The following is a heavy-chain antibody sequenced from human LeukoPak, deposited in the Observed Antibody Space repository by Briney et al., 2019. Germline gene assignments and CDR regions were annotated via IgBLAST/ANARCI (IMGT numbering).Heavy chain of an antibody. D-gene: IGHD3-16*01. CDR3: ARDHYHSIDY. V-gene: IGHV3-21*04. J-gene: IGHJ4*02. CDR1: GFTFSDFP. CDR2: IFPSSVEI. Sequence: GGSLRLSCAASGFTFSDFPMIWVRQAPGKGLEWVSTIFPSSVEIHYADSVKGRFTISRDNAKNSLYLQMNSLRAEDTALYYCARDHYHSIDYWGQGTLVTVSS.